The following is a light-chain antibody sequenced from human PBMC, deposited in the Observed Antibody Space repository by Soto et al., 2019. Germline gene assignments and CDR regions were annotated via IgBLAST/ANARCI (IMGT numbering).Light chain of an antibody. CDR1: QSVRRY. CDR2: DAS. Sequence: EIVLTQSPATLSLSPGERATLSCRASQSVRRYLAWYQQKPGQAPRLLIYDASNRAPGIPARFSGSGSGTDLTLTISSLEPEEFAVYYCQQRSDWPSTFGGGTKLQIK. CDR3: QQRSDWPST. V-gene: IGKV3-11*01. J-gene: IGKJ4*01.